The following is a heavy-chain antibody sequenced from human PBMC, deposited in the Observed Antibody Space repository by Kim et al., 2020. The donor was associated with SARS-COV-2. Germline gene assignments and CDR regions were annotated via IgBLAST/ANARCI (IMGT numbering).Heavy chain of an antibody. CDR3: VVLPVPDYYYYGMDV. V-gene: IGHV4-39*01. CDR1: GGSISSSSYY. J-gene: IGHJ6*02. D-gene: IGHD2-2*01. CDR2: IYYSGST. Sequence: SETLSLTCTVSGGSISSSSYYWGWIRQPPGKGLEWIGSIYYSGSTYYNPSLKSRVTISVDTSKNQFSLKLSSVTAADTAVYYCVVLPVPDYYYYGMDVWGQGTTVTVSS.